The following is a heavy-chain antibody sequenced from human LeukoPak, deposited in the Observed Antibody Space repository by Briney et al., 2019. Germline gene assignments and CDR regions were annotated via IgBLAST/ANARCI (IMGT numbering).Heavy chain of an antibody. V-gene: IGHV1-69*06. CDR3: APRYGSGHGHRAFDI. CDR1: GGTFSSYA. D-gene: IGHD3-10*01. Sequence: AVTVSFKASGGTFSSYAISWVRQAPGQGLEWMGGIIPIFGRANYAQKFQGRVTLTPDKSTSTAYMELSSLRSEDTPVYYCAPRYGSGHGHRAFDIWGQGPMVPVSS. J-gene: IGHJ3*02. CDR2: IIPIFGRA.